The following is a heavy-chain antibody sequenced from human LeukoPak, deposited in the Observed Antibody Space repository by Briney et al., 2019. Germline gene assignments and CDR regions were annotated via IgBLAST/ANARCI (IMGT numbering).Heavy chain of an antibody. CDR3: ARLDIVASLALDY. Sequence: ASAKVSCKASGYTFTSYYIHWVRQAPGQGLEWMGMINPSGGGTSYTQKFQGRVTMTRDTSTSTVYMEVSSLRSEDTAVYYCARLDIVASLALDYWGQGTLVTVSS. J-gene: IGHJ4*02. CDR1: GYTFTSYY. CDR2: INPSGGGT. D-gene: IGHD5-12*01. V-gene: IGHV1-46*01.